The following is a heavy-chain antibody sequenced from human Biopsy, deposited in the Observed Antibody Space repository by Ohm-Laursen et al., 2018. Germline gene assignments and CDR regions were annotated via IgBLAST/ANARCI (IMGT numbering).Heavy chain of an antibody. CDR1: GYSFTSYY. J-gene: IGHJ4*02. D-gene: IGHD6-19*01. V-gene: IGHV1-46*01. CDR2: INPSGSTT. Sequence: SSVKVSCKVSGYSFTSYYMHWVRQAPGQGLEWMGMINPSGSTTSYPQIFQGRVTMTRDTSKSTVYMELSSLRSADTALYFCARNTGWYGDLYYFDYWGQGTLVTVSS. CDR3: ARNTGWYGDLYYFDY.